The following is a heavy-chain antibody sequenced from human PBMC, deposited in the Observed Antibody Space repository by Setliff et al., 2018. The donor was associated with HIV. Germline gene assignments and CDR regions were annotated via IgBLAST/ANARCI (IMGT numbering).Heavy chain of an antibody. Sequence: PGGSLRLSCVGSGFTFSSYWMSWVRQVPGKGLEFVANIEQGGSETYYARSAKGRFSISRDNSKNTLYLQMSSLRAEDTAIYYCARRPGTIRTGGWFDPWGQGTLVTVSS. CDR2: IEQGGSET. D-gene: IGHD2-2*01. V-gene: IGHV3-7*05. CDR3: ARRPGTIRTGGWFDP. J-gene: IGHJ5*02. CDR1: GFTFSSYW.